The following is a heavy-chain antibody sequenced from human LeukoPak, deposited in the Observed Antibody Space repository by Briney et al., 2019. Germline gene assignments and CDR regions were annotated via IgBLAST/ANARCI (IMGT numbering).Heavy chain of an antibody. D-gene: IGHD3-22*01. V-gene: IGHV4-4*07. CDR2: IYTSGST. Sequence: SETLSLTCTVSGGSISSYYWSWIRQPAGKGLEWIGRIYTSGSTNYNPSLKSRATMSVDTSKNQFSLKLSSVTAADTAVYYCARGRAPYYYDSSGYYPHHWFDPWGQGTLVTVSS. J-gene: IGHJ5*02. CDR3: ARGRAPYYYDSSGYYPHHWFDP. CDR1: GGSISSYY.